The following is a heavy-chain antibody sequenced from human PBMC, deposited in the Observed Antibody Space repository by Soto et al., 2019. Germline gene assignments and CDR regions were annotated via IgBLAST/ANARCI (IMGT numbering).Heavy chain of an antibody. D-gene: IGHD2-15*01. CDR1: GFTFSSYS. Sequence: GGSLRLSCAASGFTFSSYSMNWVRQAPGKGLEWVSSISSSSSYIYYADSVKGRFTISRDNAKNSLYLQMNSLRAEDTAVYYGARDQYIVVVVAATPPDAFDIWGQGTMVTVSS. CDR2: ISSSSSYI. CDR3: ARDQYIVVVVAATPPDAFDI. J-gene: IGHJ3*02. V-gene: IGHV3-21*01.